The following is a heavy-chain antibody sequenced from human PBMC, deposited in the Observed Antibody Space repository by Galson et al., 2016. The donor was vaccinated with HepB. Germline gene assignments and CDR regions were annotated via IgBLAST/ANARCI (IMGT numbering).Heavy chain of an antibody. CDR2: ISSNNGDA. Sequence: SVKVSCKASGYTFSNFGISWVRQAPGQGLEWMGWISSNNGDANYARNFQGKVTITTDTSTATTYLEVTNLTADDTAVYYCARGRIAVAGSAAYWGQGTLVTVSP. CDR1: GYTFSNFG. J-gene: IGHJ4*02. CDR3: ARGRIAVAGSAAY. D-gene: IGHD6-19*01. V-gene: IGHV1-18*01.